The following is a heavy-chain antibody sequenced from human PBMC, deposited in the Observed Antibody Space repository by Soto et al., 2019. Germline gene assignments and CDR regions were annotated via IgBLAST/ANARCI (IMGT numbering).Heavy chain of an antibody. CDR1: GYSFTSYW. D-gene: IGHD2-21*01. Sequence: LKISCKGSGYSFTSYWISWVRQMPGKGLEWMGRIDPSDSYTNYSPSFQGHVTISADKSISTAYLQWSSLKASDTAMYYCARLGTSGSGVVHYYYYGMDVWGQGTTVTVSS. V-gene: IGHV5-10-1*01. J-gene: IGHJ6*02. CDR3: ARLGTSGSGVVHYYYYGMDV. CDR2: IDPSDSYT.